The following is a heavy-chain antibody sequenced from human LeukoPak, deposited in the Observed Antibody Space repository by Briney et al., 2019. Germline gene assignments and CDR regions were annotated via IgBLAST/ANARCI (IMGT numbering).Heavy chain of an antibody. J-gene: IGHJ6*03. CDR2: TNHSGST. D-gene: IGHD2-2*01. V-gene: IGHV4-34*01. Sequence: SSETLSLTCAVYGGSFSGYYWSWIRQPPGKGLEWIGETNHSGSTNYNPSLKSRVTISVDTSKNQFSLKLSSVTAADTAVYYCAGGVVPAANYYYYMDVWGKGTTVTVTS. CDR1: GGSFSGYY. CDR3: AGGVVPAANYYYYMDV.